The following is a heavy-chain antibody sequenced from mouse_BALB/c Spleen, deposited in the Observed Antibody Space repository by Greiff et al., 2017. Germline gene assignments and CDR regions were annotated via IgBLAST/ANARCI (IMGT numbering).Heavy chain of an antibody. V-gene: IGHV1-15*01. Sequence: VQLQESGAELVRPGASVTLSCKASGYTFTDYEMHWVKQTPVHGLEWIGAIDSETGGTAYNQKFKGKATLTADKSSSTAYMELRSLTSEDSAVYYCTRVYGNFLWFAYWGQGTLVTVSA. CDR3: TRVYGNFLWFAY. CDR2: IDSETGGT. D-gene: IGHD2-1*01. CDR1: GYTFTDYE. J-gene: IGHJ3*01.